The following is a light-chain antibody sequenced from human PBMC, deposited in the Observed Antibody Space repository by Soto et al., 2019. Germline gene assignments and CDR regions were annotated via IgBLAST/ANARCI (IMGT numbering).Light chain of an antibody. CDR2: AAS. Sequence: DIVMTQSPDTLSVSPGERATLSCRASQSVNSNLAWYQQKPGQAPRLLIYAASTRATGIPARFSGSGSGTEFTLTISSLQSEDFAVYYCQQYNNWPHTFGQGTKLDIK. J-gene: IGKJ2*01. CDR1: QSVNSN. CDR3: QQYNNWPHT. V-gene: IGKV3-15*01.